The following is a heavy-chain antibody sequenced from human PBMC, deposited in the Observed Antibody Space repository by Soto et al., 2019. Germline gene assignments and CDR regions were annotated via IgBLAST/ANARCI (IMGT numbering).Heavy chain of an antibody. CDR3: AREKRGGYSYGYGYFDY. V-gene: IGHV3-11*01. CDR1: GCNYSYHY. J-gene: IGHJ4*02. Sequence: GVSLILCCATAGCNYSYHYTTWIRQAPGKGLEWVSYISSSGSTRYYADSVKGRFTISRDNAKNSLYLQMNSLRAEDTAVYYCAREKRGGYSYGYGYFDYWGQGTLVTVSS. D-gene: IGHD5-18*01. CDR2: ISSSGSTR.